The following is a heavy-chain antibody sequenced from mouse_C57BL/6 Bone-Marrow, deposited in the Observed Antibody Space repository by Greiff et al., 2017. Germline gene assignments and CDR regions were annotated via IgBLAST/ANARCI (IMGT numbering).Heavy chain of an antibody. CDR1: GYTFTDYY. V-gene: IGHV1-19*01. CDR2: INPYNGGT. D-gene: IGHD2-12*01. Sequence: VQLQQSGPVLVKPGASVKMSCKASGYTFTDYYMNWVKQSHGKSLEWIGVINPYNGGTSYNQKFKGKATLTVDKSSSTAYMELNSLTSEDSAVYYCARALYWFAYWGQGTLVTVSA. CDR3: ARALYWFAY. J-gene: IGHJ3*01.